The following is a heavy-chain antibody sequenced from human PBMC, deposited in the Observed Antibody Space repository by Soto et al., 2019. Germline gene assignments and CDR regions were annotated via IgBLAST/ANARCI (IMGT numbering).Heavy chain of an antibody. J-gene: IGHJ4*02. V-gene: IGHV4-34*01. CDR3: ALMTLEPLRNFDY. CDR2: INHSGST. CDR1: GGSFSGYY. Sequence: TSETLSLTCAVGGGSFSGYYWSWIRQPPGKGLEWIGEINHSGSTNYNPSLKSRVTISVDTSKNQFSLKLSSVTAADTAVYYCALMTLEPLRNFDYWGQGTLVTVSS. D-gene: IGHD1-1*01.